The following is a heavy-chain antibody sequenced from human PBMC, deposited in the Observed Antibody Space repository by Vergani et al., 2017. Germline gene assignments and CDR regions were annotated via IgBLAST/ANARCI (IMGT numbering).Heavy chain of an antibody. CDR3: ARRSGIVYDILSGTQYVFDF. CDR2: IYRTGRT. CDR1: GFSIDNGYY. V-gene: IGHV4-38-2*01. Sequence: QVQLQESGPGLVKPSETLSLTCAVSGFSIDNGYYWDWIRQPPGKGLEWIGSIYRTGRTHFNPSLKSRVTISVDTSNNHFSLRLNSLTAADTAVYYCARRSGIVYDILSGTQYVFDFWGQGTLVTVSS. D-gene: IGHD3-9*01. J-gene: IGHJ4*02.